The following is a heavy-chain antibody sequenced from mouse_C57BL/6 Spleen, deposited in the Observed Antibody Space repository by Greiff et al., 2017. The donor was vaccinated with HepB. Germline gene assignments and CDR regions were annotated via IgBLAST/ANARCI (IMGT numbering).Heavy chain of an antibody. V-gene: IGHV14-1*01. J-gene: IGHJ4*01. D-gene: IGHD1-1*01. CDR1: GFNIKDYY. Sequence: EVKLMESGAELVRPGASVKLSCTASGFNIKDYYMHWVKQRPEQGLEWIGRIDPEDGDTEYAPKFQGKATMTADTSSNTAYLQLSSLTSEDTAVYYCTAFYYGGAMDYWGQGTSVTVSS. CDR3: TAFYYGGAMDY. CDR2: IDPEDGDT.